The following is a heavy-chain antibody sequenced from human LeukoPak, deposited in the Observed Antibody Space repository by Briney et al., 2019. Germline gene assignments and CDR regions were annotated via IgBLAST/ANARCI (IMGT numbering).Heavy chain of an antibody. Sequence: GGSLRLSCAASGFMLSSYWMSWVRQAPGKGLEWVANIKQDGSEKYYVDSVKGRFTISRDNAKNSLYLQMNSLRAEDTAVYYCARVGCQYCSLLDVWGKGTTVTVSS. CDR2: IKQDGSEK. V-gene: IGHV3-7*01. CDR1: GFMLSSYW. D-gene: IGHD2-15*01. CDR3: ARVGCQYCSLLDV. J-gene: IGHJ6*04.